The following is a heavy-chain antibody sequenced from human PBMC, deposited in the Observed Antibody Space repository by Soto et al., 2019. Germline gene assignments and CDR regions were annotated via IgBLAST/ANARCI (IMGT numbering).Heavy chain of an antibody. D-gene: IGHD6-6*01. Sequence: SETLYLTCTVSGDSISSGNKYWSWIRQPPGKGLEWIGYIFSSGTTYYNPSLKSRLTMSLDASQNQFSLKLNSLTDADTAVYFCARFPSLFHYSYAMDVSCQATSLTVSS. CDR3: ARFPSLFHYSYAMDV. J-gene: IGHJ6*02. CDR1: GDSISSGNKY. CDR2: IFSSGTT. V-gene: IGHV4-30-4*01.